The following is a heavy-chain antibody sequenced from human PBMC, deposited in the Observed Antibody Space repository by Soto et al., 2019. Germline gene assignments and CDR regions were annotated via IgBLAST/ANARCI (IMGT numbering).Heavy chain of an antibody. D-gene: IGHD4-17*01. CDR2: ISAYNGNT. CDR1: GYTFTSYG. Sequence: GASGKVSCKATGYTFTSYGISWVRQAPGQGLEWMGWISAYNGNTNYAQKLQGRVTMTTDTSTSTAYMELRSLRSDDTAVYYCARDTYDYGRYDYWGQGTLVTVSS. V-gene: IGHV1-18*01. CDR3: ARDTYDYGRYDY. J-gene: IGHJ4*02.